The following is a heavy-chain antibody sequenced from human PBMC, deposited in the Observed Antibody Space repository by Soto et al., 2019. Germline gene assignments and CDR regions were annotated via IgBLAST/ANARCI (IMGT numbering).Heavy chain of an antibody. V-gene: IGHV4-31*03. CDR1: GDSISSPGYF. J-gene: IGHJ3*01. Sequence: QVQLQESGPGLVKPSQTMSLTCTVSGDSISSPGYFWSWIRQYPGKGLEWIGNMYSSGATYYNPSLKSRLTMSIDTSGNMLSLELRSMTATDTAVYYCARGFCPSSNCYIISALGFWGPGTMVTVSS. D-gene: IGHD3-10*01. CDR3: ARGFCPSSNCYIISALGF. CDR2: MYSSGAT.